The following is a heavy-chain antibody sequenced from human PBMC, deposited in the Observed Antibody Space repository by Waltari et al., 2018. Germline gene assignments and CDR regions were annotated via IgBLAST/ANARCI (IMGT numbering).Heavy chain of an antibody. CDR1: GGSISSYS. V-gene: IGHV4-59*01. J-gene: IGHJ6*02. Sequence: QVQLQESGPGLVKPSETLSLTCTVSGGSISSYSWSWLRQPPGKGLEWIGYIYYSGSTNYNPSLKSRVTISVDTSKNQFSLKLSSVTAADTAVYYCAREGTRRTYYYYGMDVWGQGTTVTVSS. CDR2: IYYSGST. CDR3: AREGTRRTYYYYGMDV.